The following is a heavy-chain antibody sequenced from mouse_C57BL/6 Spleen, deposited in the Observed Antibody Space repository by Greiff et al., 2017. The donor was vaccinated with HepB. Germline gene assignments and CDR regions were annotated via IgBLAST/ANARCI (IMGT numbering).Heavy chain of an antibody. V-gene: IGHV1-15*01. CDR3: TRSSGTWVDY. D-gene: IGHD4-1*01. CDR1: GYTFTDYE. J-gene: IGHJ2*01. CDR2: IDPETGGT. Sequence: VKLQQSGAELVRPGASVTLSCKASGYTFTDYEMHWVKQTPVHGLEWIGAIDPETGGTAYNQKFKGKAILTADKSSSTAYMELRSLTSEDSAVYYCTRSSGTWVDYWGQGTTLTVSS.